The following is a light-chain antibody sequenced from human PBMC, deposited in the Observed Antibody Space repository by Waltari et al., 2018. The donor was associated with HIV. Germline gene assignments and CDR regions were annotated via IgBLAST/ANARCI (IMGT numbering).Light chain of an antibody. V-gene: IGLV3-21*04. CDR2: YDS. CDR1: NIGRKR. CDR3: QVWDSNSDHVV. Sequence: SYVLTQPPSVSVAPGKTARITCGGNNIGRKRVHWYQQKPGQAPVLVIYYDSARPSGIPERFSGSNSGNTATLTISRVEAGDEADFYCQVWDSNSDHVVFGGGTNLTVL. J-gene: IGLJ2*01.